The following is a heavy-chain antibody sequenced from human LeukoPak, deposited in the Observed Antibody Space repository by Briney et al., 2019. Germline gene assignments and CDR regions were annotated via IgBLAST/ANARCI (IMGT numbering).Heavy chain of an antibody. CDR1: GGSISSYY. Sequence: PSKTLSLTCTVSGGSISSYYWSWIRQPPGKGLEWIGYIYYSGSTNYNPSLKSRVTISVDTSKNQFSLKLSSVTAADTAVYYCARGGRRELRCSSTSCYPSMTNWFDPWGQGTLVTVSS. CDR2: IYYSGST. V-gene: IGHV4-59*01. CDR3: ARGGRRELRCSSTSCYPSMTNWFDP. J-gene: IGHJ5*02. D-gene: IGHD2-2*01.